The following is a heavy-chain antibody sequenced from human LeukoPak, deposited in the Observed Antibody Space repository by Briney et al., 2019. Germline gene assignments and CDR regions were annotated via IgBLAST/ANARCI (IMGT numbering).Heavy chain of an antibody. V-gene: IGHV3-30*02. CDR1: EFTFSSYG. D-gene: IGHD1-7*01. J-gene: IGHJ4*02. CDR3: AKLGGAGTNVGY. Sequence: GGSLRLSCAASEFTFSSYGMHWVRQAPGKGLEWVAFIRYDGSNKYYADSVKGRFTISRDNSKDTLYLQMNSLRAEDTAVYYCAKLGGAGTNVGYWGQGTLVTVSS. CDR2: IRYDGSNK.